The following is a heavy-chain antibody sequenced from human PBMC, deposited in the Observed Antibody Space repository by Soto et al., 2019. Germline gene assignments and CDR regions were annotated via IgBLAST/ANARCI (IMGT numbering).Heavy chain of an antibody. J-gene: IGHJ6*01. Sequence: LSLTSRVSGGSIRSYHWSLIRQSPATGLGWIGYFDHSGNSNYNPSLKKRVTITVDTSKNQHSLSLRSVTAEDTGVYFCARFSSVEPYGYVHRGLVVWGKG. CDR3: ARFSSVEPYGYVHRGLVV. D-gene: IGHD5-18*01. CDR2: FDHSGNS. V-gene: IGHV4-59*01. CDR1: GGSIRSYH.